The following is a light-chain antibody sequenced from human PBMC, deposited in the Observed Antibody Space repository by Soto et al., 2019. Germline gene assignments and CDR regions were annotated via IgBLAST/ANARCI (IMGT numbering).Light chain of an antibody. CDR1: SSDFGGYNY. Sequence: QSALTQPASVSGSPGQSISISCTGTSSDFGGYNYVSWYQQHPGKAPKLMIYEVSNRPSGVSNRFSGSKSGNTASLTISGLQAEDEADYYCSSYTSSSTLLYVFGTGTKLTVL. CDR2: EVS. CDR3: SSYTSSSTLLYV. V-gene: IGLV2-14*01. J-gene: IGLJ1*01.